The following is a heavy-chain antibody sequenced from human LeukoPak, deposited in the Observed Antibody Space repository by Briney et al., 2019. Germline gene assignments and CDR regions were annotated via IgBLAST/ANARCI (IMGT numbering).Heavy chain of an antibody. D-gene: IGHD2-2*01. Sequence: GGSLRLSCAASGFTFSSYAMSWVRQAPGKGLEWVSAISGSGGSTYYADSVKGRFTISRDNSKNTLYLQMDSLRAEDTAVYYCAKDWAFDIVVAPAGDYWGQGTLVTVSS. CDR2: ISGSGGST. CDR3: AKDWAFDIVVAPAGDY. J-gene: IGHJ4*02. CDR1: GFTFSSYA. V-gene: IGHV3-23*01.